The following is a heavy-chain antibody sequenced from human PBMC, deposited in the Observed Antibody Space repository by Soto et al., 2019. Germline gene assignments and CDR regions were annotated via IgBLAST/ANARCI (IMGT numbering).Heavy chain of an antibody. V-gene: IGHV1-69*13. D-gene: IGHD6-6*01. CDR2: IIPIFGTA. J-gene: IGHJ6*02. Sequence: SVKVSCKASGGTFSSYAISWVRQAPRQGLEWMGGIIPIFGTANYAQKFQGRVTITADESTSTAYMELSSLRSEDTAVYYCAIGIIAARLRPYYYYGMDVWGQGTTVTVSS. CDR3: AIGIIAARLRPYYYYGMDV. CDR1: GGTFSSYA.